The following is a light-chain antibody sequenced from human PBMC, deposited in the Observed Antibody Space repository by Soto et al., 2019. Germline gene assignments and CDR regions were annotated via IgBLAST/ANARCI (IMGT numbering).Light chain of an antibody. CDR2: DAV. V-gene: IGKV3-20*01. CDR3: QQKGRSPT. Sequence: EIVLTQSPATLSLSPGERATLSCRASRPVVRQYIAWYHQKPGQAPRLLIHDAVSRATGIPDRFSGSDSASGTDFTLFINRLEPDDCGIFYCQQKGRSPTFGPGTKVDIK. J-gene: IGKJ3*01. CDR1: RPVVRQY.